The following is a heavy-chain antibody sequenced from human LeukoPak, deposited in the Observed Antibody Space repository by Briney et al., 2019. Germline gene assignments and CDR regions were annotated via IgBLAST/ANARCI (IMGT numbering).Heavy chain of an antibody. CDR1: GFTFSSYA. D-gene: IGHD7-27*01. J-gene: IGHJ4*02. CDR3: AREHWDFDY. Sequence: GGSLRLSCAASGFTFSSYAMTWVRQAPGKGLEWVSEISGSGESTYYGDSVKGRFTISRDNSKNTLYLQMNSLRAGDTAIYYRAREHWDFDYWGQGTLVTVSS. V-gene: IGHV3-23*01. CDR2: ISGSGEST.